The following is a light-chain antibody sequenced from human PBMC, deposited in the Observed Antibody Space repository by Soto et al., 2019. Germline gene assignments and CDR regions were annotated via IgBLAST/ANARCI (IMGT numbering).Light chain of an antibody. CDR3: QSYDNNVRV. Sequence: QSVLTQPPSVSGAPGQRVTISCTGSSSNIGAGYDVHWYQQFPGTAPKLLIYGDNNRPSGVPDRFSGSKSGTSASLAITGLQAEDEADYYCQSYDNNVRVFGGGTKLTVL. CDR2: GDN. V-gene: IGLV1-40*01. J-gene: IGLJ2*01. CDR1: SSNIGAGYD.